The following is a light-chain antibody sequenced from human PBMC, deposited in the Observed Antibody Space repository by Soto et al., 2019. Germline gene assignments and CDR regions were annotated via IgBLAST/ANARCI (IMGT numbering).Light chain of an antibody. CDR3: CSYAGSYTYV. CDR2: DVT. CDR1: NSDVGTFYF. J-gene: IGLJ1*01. V-gene: IGLV2-11*01. Sequence: QSVLTQPRSVSGSPGQSVTISCTGTNSDVGTFYFVSWYQQYPDKGPKLIIYDVTERPSGVPDRFSGSKSGNTASLTISGLQAEDEGDYYCCSYAGSYTYVFGSGTKVTVL.